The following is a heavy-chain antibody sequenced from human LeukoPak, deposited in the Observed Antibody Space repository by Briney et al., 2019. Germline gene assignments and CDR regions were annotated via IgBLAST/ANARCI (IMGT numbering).Heavy chain of an antibody. CDR1: GYSFTSYW. CDR3: ARVAITMVRGGDFDY. V-gene: IGHV1-2*02. Sequence: GESLKISCKGSGYSFTSYWIGWVRQMPGKGLEWMGWINPNSGGTNYAQKFQGRVTMTRDTSISTAYMELSRLRSDDTAVYYCARVAITMVRGGDFDYWGQGTLVTVSS. J-gene: IGHJ4*02. D-gene: IGHD3-10*01. CDR2: INPNSGGT.